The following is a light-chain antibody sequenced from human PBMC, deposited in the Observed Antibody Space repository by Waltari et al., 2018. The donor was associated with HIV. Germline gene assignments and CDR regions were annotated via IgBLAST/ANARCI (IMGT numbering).Light chain of an antibody. J-gene: IGLJ1*01. V-gene: IGLV1-40*01. CDR3: QSYDSGLSAYV. CDR1: SSNIGAGYV. CDR2: GNT. Sequence: QSVLTPPPSVSGAPGQRVTISCTGSSSNIGAGYVVHWFQQLPGTAPKLLTYGNTNRPSGVPDRFSGSKSGTSASLAITGLQAEDEADYYCQSYDSGLSAYVFGTGTKVTVL.